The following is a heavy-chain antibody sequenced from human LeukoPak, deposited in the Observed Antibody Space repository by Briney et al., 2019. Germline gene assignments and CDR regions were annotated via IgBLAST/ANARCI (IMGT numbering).Heavy chain of an antibody. CDR1: GFTFSSYA. CDR2: ISGSGGST. Sequence: GGSLRLSCAASGFTFSSYAMSWVRQALGKGLEWVSAISGSGGSTYYADSVKGRFTISRDNSKNTLYLQMNSLRAEDTAVYYCAKRSYYDSSGYYFFDYWGQGTLVTVSS. J-gene: IGHJ4*02. V-gene: IGHV3-23*01. CDR3: AKRSYYDSSGYYFFDY. D-gene: IGHD3-22*01.